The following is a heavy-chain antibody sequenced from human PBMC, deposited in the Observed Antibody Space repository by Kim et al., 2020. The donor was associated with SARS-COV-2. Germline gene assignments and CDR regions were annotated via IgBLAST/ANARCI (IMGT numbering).Heavy chain of an antibody. J-gene: IGHJ4*02. V-gene: IGHV4-34*01. CDR1: GGSFSGYY. CDR3: ARGYKTRGGPKNLTLTDTVTTFDY. D-gene: IGHD4-17*01. Sequence: SETLSLTCAVYGGSFSGYYWSWIRQPPGKGLEWIGEINHSGSTNYNPSLKSRVTISVDTSKNQFSLKLSSVTAADTAVYYCARGYKTRGGPKNLTLTDTVTTFDYWGQGTLVTVSS. CDR2: INHSGST.